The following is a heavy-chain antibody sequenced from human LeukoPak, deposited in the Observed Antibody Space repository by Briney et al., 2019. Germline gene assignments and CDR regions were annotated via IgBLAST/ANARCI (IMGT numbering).Heavy chain of an antibody. D-gene: IGHD2-15*01. CDR2: ISSSSSYI. V-gene: IGHV3-21*01. CDR1: GFTFSSYS. J-gene: IGHJ3*02. Sequence: PGGSLRLSCAASGFTFSSYSMNWVRQAPGKGLEWVSSISSSSSYIYYAGSVKSRFTTSRDNAKNSLYLQMNSLRAEDTAVYYCAREYCRGGSCYFAFDIWGQGTMVTVSS. CDR3: AREYCRGGSCYFAFDI.